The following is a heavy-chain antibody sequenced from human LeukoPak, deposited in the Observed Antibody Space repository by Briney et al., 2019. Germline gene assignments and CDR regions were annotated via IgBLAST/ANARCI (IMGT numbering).Heavy chain of an antibody. CDR1: GGSFSGYF. CDR3: ARGSYYGSGSYPAAGPFDY. V-gene: IGHV4-34*01. J-gene: IGHJ4*02. Sequence: SETLSLTCAVYGGSFSGYFWSWIRQPPGKGLEWIGEINHSGSTNYNPSLKSRVTISVDTSKNQFSLKLSSATAADTAVYYCARGSYYGSGSYPAAGPFDYWGQGTLVTVSS. CDR2: INHSGST. D-gene: IGHD3-10*01.